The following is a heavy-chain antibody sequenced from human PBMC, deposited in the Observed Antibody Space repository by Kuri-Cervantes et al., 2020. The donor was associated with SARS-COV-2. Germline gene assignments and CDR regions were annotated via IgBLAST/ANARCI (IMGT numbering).Heavy chain of an antibody. CDR3: ATHDFWSGSTFDY. D-gene: IGHD3-3*01. J-gene: IGHJ4*02. CDR1: GGSISSSSYY. V-gene: IGHV4-39*01. Sequence: GSLRLSCTVSGGSISSSSYYWGWIRQPPGKGLEWIGSIHYSGSTYYNPSLKSRVTISVDTSKNQFSLKLSSVTAADTAVYYCATHDFWSGSTFDYWGQGTLVTVSS. CDR2: IHYSGST.